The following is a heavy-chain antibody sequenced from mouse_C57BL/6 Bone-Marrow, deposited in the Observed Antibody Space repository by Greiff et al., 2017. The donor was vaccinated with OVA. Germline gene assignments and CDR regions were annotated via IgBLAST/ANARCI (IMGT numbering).Heavy chain of an antibody. Sequence: VKLQQPGAELVMPGASVKLSCKASGYTFTSYWMHWVKQRPGQGLEWIGEIDPSDSYTNYNQKFKGKSTLTVDKSSSTAYMQRSSLTSEDSAVYYCARLWDWYFDVWGTGTTVTVSS. CDR3: ARLWDWYFDV. CDR2: IDPSDSYT. V-gene: IGHV1-69*01. D-gene: IGHD4-1*01. J-gene: IGHJ1*03. CDR1: GYTFTSYW.